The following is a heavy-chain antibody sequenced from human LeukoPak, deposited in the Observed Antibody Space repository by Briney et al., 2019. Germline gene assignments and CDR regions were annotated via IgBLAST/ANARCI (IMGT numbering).Heavy chain of an antibody. Sequence: GGSLRLSCAASGFTFSSYGMHWVRQAPGKGLEWVAFIRYDESNKYYADSVKGRFTISRDNSKNTLYLQMNSLRPEDTAVYYCAKDLKRGYSYGYWAFTPGYWGQGTLVTVSS. D-gene: IGHD5-18*01. V-gene: IGHV3-30*02. J-gene: IGHJ4*02. CDR2: IRYDESNK. CDR1: GFTFSSYG. CDR3: AKDLKRGYSYGYWAFTPGY.